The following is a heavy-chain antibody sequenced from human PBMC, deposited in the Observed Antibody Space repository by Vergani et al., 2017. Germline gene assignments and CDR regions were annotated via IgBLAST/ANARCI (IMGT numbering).Heavy chain of an antibody. CDR3: AREYVWGSYRYHYKYYFDC. CDR2: INHSGST. CDR1: GGSFSGYY. D-gene: IGHD3-16*02. J-gene: IGHJ4*02. V-gene: IGHV4-34*01. Sequence: QVQLQQWGAGLLKPSETLSLTCAVYGGSFSGYYWSWIRQPPGKGLEWIGEINHSGSTNYNPSLKSRVTISVDTSKSQFSLKLSSVTAADTAVYYCAREYVWGSYRYHYKYYFDCWGQGTLVAVSS.